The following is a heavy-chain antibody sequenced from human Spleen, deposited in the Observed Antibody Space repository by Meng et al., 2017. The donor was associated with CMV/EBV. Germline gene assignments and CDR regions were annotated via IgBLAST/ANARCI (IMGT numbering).Heavy chain of an antibody. D-gene: IGHD3-9*01. CDR1: G. CDR2: IYWNDDK. Sequence: GVGWIRQPPGKALEWLALIYWNDDKRYSPSLKSRLTITKDTSKNQVVLTMTNMDPVDTATYYCALSHTVLRYFDWPVGGRVFSGTFDPWGQGTLVTVSS. V-gene: IGHV2-5*01. CDR3: ALSHTVLRYFDWPVGGRVFSGTFDP. J-gene: IGHJ5*02.